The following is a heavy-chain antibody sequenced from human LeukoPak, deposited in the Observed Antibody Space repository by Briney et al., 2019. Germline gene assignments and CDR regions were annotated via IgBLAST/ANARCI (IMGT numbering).Heavy chain of an antibody. D-gene: IGHD3-9*01. V-gene: IGHV3-43D*03. CDR2: ISWDGGST. CDR3: AKDGYDILTGLKYYFDY. CDR1: GFTFDDYA. J-gene: IGHJ4*02. Sequence: GGSLRLSCAASGFTFDDYAMHWVRQAPGKGLEWVSLISWDGGSTYYADSVKGRFTISRDNSKNSLYLQMNSLRAEDTALYYCAKDGYDILTGLKYYFDYWGQGTLVTVSS.